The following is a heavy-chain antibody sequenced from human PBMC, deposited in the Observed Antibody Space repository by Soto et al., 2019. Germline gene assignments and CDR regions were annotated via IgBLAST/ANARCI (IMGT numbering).Heavy chain of an antibody. CDR2: INSDGTIS. CDR1: GFTFDTYW. Sequence: GGSLRLSCAASGFTFDTYWMNWVRQAPGKGPERLSGINSDGTISSYADSVKGRFTISRDNARNTLSLQMNSLRADDTAVYYCARLSGDHSAFFSYGMDAWGQGTTVTVSS. D-gene: IGHD2-21*01. CDR3: ARLSGDHSAFFSYGMDA. J-gene: IGHJ6*02. V-gene: IGHV3-74*01.